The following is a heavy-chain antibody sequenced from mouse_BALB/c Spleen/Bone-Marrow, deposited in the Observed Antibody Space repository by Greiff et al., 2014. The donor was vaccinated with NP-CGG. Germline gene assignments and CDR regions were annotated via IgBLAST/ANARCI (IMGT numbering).Heavy chain of an antibody. CDR3: TREGDSPFAY. CDR1: GYTFTSYY. V-gene: IGHV1S81*02. J-gene: IGHJ3*01. CDR2: INPSNSGT. Sequence: QVQLQQSGAELVKPGASVKLSCKASGYTFTSYYMYWVKQRPGQGLEWIGEINPSNSGTNFNEKFKSKATLTVDKSSSTAYMQLSSLTSEDSAVYYCTREGDSPFAYWGQGTLVTVSA. D-gene: IGHD2-13*01.